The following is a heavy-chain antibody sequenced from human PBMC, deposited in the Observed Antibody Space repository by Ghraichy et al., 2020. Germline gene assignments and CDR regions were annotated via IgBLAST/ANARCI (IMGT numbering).Heavy chain of an antibody. Sequence: SETLSLTCTVSGGSVSSGSYYWSWIRQPPGKGLEWIGYIYYSGSTNYNPSLKSRVTISVDTSKNQFSLKLSSVTAADTAVYYCARESGRQTGAHRYYYFDYWGQGTLVTVSS. D-gene: IGHD3-10*01. J-gene: IGHJ4*02. CDR3: ARESGRQTGAHRYYYFDY. V-gene: IGHV4-61*01. CDR2: IYYSGST. CDR1: GGSVSSGSYY.